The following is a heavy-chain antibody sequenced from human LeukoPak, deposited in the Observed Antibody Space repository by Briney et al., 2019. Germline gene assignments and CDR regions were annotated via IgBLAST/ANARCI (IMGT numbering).Heavy chain of an antibody. CDR1: GGTFSSYA. CDR3: ARVDTAWFQPFDY. CDR2: IIPIFGTA. D-gene: IGHD5-18*01. Sequence: SVKVSCKASGGTFSSYAISWVRQAPGQGLEWMGGIIPIFGTANYAQKFQGRVTITADESTSIAYMELSSLRSEDTAVYYCARVDTAWFQPFDYWGQGTLVTVSS. V-gene: IGHV1-69*13. J-gene: IGHJ4*02.